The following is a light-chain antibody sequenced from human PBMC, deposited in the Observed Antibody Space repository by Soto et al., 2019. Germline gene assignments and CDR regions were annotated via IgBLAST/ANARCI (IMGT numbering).Light chain of an antibody. J-gene: IGLJ1*01. CDR1: SGDIGSYNR. CDR3: SSYPNINTRACV. Sequence: QSALTQPASVSGSPGQAITISCTGTSGDIGSYNRVSWYQQHPGKAPKLIIYEVTDRPSGVSNRFSGSKSGNKASRTISGLQAEDEAEYYCSSYPNINTRACVFGTGTKVTVL. V-gene: IGLV2-14*01. CDR2: EVT.